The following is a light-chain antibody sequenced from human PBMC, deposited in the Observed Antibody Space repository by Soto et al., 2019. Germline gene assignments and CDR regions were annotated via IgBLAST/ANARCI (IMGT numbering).Light chain of an antibody. CDR2: EVN. J-gene: IGLJ1*01. CDR1: SSDVGGYNY. Sequence: QSALTQPPSASGSPGQSVTISCTGTSSDVGGYNYVSWYQQHPGKAPKLMIYEVNKRPSGVPDRFSGSKSGNTASLTVSGPQAEDEGDYYCSSHAGSKRVFGTGTKVTVL. V-gene: IGLV2-8*01. CDR3: SSHAGSKRV.